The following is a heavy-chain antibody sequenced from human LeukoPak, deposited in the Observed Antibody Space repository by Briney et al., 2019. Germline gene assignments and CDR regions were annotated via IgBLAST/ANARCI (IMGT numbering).Heavy chain of an antibody. V-gene: IGHV4-59*08. CDR1: GGSISSYY. CDR3: ASSSWYGGGNWFDP. J-gene: IGHJ5*02. CDR2: IYYSGST. D-gene: IGHD6-13*01. Sequence: SETLSLTCTVSGGSISSYYWSWIRQPPGKGLEWIGYIYYSGSTNYNPSLKSRVTISVDTSKNQFSLKLRSVTAADTAVYYCASSSWYGGGNWFDPWGQGTLVTVSS.